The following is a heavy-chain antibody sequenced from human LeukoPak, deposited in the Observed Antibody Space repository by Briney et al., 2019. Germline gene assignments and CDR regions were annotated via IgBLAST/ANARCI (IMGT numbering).Heavy chain of an antibody. J-gene: IGHJ5*02. CDR2: IYTSGST. V-gene: IGHV4-61*02. Sequence: SETLSLTCTVPGGSISSGSYYWSWIRQPAGKGLEWIGRIYTSGSTNYNPSLKSRVTISVDTSKNQFSLKLSSVTAADTAVYYCARIFPGIAHWFDPWGQGTLVTVSS. CDR1: GGSISSGSYY. D-gene: IGHD6-13*01. CDR3: ARIFPGIAHWFDP.